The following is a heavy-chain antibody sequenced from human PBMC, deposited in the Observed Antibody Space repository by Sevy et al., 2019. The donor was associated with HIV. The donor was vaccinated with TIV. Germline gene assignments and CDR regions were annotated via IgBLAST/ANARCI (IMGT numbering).Heavy chain of an antibody. V-gene: IGHV1-69*10. Sequence: ASVKVSCKASGGTFSSFAINWVRQAPGQGLEWMGGIIPILGIANYAQKFQGRVTITADKSANIAYMELSSLRSEDTDVYYCARDNYGDFLGLFNLWGRGTLVTVSS. J-gene: IGHJ2*01. CDR2: IIPILGIA. CDR1: GGTFSSFA. CDR3: ARDNYGDFLGLFNL. D-gene: IGHD4-17*01.